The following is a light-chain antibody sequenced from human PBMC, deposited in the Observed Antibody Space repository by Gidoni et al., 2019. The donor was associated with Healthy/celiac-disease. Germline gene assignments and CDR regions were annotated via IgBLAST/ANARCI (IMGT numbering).Light chain of an antibody. CDR1: QSVLYSSNNKNY. Sequence: DLVITHSPDSLAVSLGERATINCKSSQSVLYSSNNKNYLAWYQQKPGQPPKLRIYWTSTRESGVPDRFSGSGSGTDFTLTISSLQAEDVAVYYCQQYYSTPYTFXQXTKLEIK. J-gene: IGKJ2*01. V-gene: IGKV4-1*01. CDR2: WTS. CDR3: QQYYSTPYT.